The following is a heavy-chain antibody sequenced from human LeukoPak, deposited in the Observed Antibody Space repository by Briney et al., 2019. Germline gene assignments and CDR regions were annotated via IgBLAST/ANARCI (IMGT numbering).Heavy chain of an antibody. V-gene: IGHV3-7*01. J-gene: IGHJ6*03. D-gene: IGHD3-10*01. CDR2: IKQDGSEK. CDR1: GFTFSSYA. CDR3: ARIRGRITMVRGVPYYYYYYMDV. Sequence: PGGSLRLSCAASGFTFSSYAMSWVRQAPGKGLEWVANIKQDGSEKYYVDSVEGRFTISRDNAKNSLYLQMNSLRAEDTAVYYCARIRGRITMVRGVPYYYYYYMDVWGKGTTVTVSS.